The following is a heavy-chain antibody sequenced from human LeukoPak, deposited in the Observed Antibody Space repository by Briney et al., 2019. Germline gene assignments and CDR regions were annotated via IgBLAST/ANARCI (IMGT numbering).Heavy chain of an antibody. Sequence: SETLSLTCTVSGGSISSSSYYWGWIRQPPGKGLEWIGSIYYSGSTYYNPSLKSRVTISVDTSKNQFSLKLSSVTAADTAVYYCARPNYYDSSGYYYDDWGQGTLVTVSS. D-gene: IGHD3-22*01. CDR1: GGSISSSSYY. V-gene: IGHV4-39*07. J-gene: IGHJ4*02. CDR2: IYYSGST. CDR3: ARPNYYDSSGYYYDD.